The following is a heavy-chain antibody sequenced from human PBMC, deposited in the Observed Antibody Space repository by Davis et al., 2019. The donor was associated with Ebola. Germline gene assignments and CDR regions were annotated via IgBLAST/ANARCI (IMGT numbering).Heavy chain of an antibody. J-gene: IGHJ4*02. D-gene: IGHD4-17*01. CDR3: ARGGDYVFRFDY. V-gene: IGHV6-1*01. Sequence: MPSETLSLTCAISGDTVSSDTAAWNWIRQSPSRGLEWLGRTFYRSKWYNDYTVSVKSRITINPDTSKNQFSLQLNSVTPEDTAVYYCARGGDYVFRFDYWGQGTLVTVSS. CDR2: TFYRSKWYN. CDR1: GDTVSSDTAA.